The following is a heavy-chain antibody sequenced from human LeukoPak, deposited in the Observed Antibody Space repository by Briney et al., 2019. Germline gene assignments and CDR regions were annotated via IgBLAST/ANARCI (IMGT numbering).Heavy chain of an antibody. J-gene: IGHJ6*02. CDR3: ARGRYSYYYYYGMDV. V-gene: IGHV4-59*01. CDR1: GGSISSYY. Sequence: SETLSLTCTVSGGSISSYYWSWIRQPPGKGLEWIGYIYYSGSTNYNPSLKSRVTISVDTSKNQFSLKLSSVTAADTAVHYCARGRYSYYYYYGMDVWGQGTTVTVSS. CDR2: IYYSGST. D-gene: IGHD5-18*01.